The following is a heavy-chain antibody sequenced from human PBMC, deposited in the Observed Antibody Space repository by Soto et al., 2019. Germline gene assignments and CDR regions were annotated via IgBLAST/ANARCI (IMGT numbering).Heavy chain of an antibody. CDR2: ISSTTNYI. J-gene: IGHJ4*02. V-gene: IGHV3-21*01. CDR1: GFTFTRYS. Sequence: GVLRLSCAASGFTFTRYSMNWVRQAPGKGLEWVSSISSTTNYIYYADSMKGRFTVSRDNAKNSVYLEMNSLSAEDTAVYYCARESEDLTSNFGYWGQGTLVTVSS. CDR3: ARESEDLTSNFGY.